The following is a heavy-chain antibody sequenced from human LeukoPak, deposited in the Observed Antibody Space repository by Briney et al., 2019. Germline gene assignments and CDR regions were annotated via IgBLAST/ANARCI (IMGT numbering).Heavy chain of an antibody. D-gene: IGHD6-13*01. J-gene: IGHJ4*02. CDR1: GGSISSGSYY. CDR3: ARLAKSSSWYGPYYFDY. Sequence: SQTLSLTCTVSGGSISSGSYYWSWIRQPAGKGLEWIGRIYTSGSTNYNPSLKSRVTISVDTSKNQFSLKLSSVTAADTAVYYCARLAKSSSWYGPYYFDYWGQGTLVTVSS. V-gene: IGHV4-61*02. CDR2: IYTSGST.